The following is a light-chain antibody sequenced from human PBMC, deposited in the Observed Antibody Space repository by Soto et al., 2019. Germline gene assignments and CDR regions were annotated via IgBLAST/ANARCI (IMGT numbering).Light chain of an antibody. Sequence: QSVLTQPPSMSGAPGQRVTISCTGSSSNIGAGYDVHWYQQLPGTAPKLLIYGNSNRPSGVPDRFSGSKSGTSASLAITGLHAEDEADYYCQSYDSSLSGAVFGGGTQLTVL. CDR1: SSNIGAGYD. CDR2: GNS. CDR3: QSYDSSLSGAV. J-gene: IGLJ7*01. V-gene: IGLV1-40*01.